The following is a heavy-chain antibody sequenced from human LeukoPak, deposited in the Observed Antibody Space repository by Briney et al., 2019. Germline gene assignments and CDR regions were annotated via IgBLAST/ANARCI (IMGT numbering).Heavy chain of an antibody. J-gene: IGHJ4*02. CDR3: AGLSGGSGSRHDY. CDR2: IYYSGST. CDR1: GGSISSSSYY. D-gene: IGHD3-10*01. Sequence: SETLSLTCTVSGGSISSSSYYWGWIRQPPGKGLEWIGSIYYSGSTYYNPSLKSRVTISVDTSKNQFSLKLSSVTAADTAVYYCAGLSGGSGSRHDYWGQGTLVTVSS. V-gene: IGHV4-39*01.